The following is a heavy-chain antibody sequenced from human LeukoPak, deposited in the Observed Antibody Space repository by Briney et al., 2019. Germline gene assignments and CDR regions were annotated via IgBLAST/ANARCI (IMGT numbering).Heavy chain of an antibody. CDR3: AKSGSSGWDRKYYFDY. CDR1: GFTFSSYD. J-gene: IGHJ4*02. D-gene: IGHD6-19*01. Sequence: GGSLRLSCAASGFTFSSYDMSWVRQAPGKGLEWVSAISGSGGSTYYADSVKGRFTISRDNSKNTLYLQMNSLRAEDTAVYYCAKSGSSGWDRKYYFDYWGQGTLVTVSS. CDR2: ISGSGGST. V-gene: IGHV3-23*01.